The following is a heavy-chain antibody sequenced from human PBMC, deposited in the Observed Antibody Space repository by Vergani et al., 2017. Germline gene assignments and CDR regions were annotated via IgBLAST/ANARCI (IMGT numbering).Heavy chain of an antibody. CDR2: IIPILGTA. J-gene: IGHJ4*02. CDR3: AREYMVRGVYFDY. CDR1: GGPFSSYA. D-gene: IGHD3-10*01. V-gene: IGHV1-69*11. Sequence: QVQLVQSGAEVKKPGSSVKVSCKASGGPFSSYAISWVRQAPGQGLEWMGRIIPILGTANYAQKFQGRVTITADESTSTAYMELSSLRSEDTAVYYCAREYMVRGVYFDYWGQGTLVTVSS.